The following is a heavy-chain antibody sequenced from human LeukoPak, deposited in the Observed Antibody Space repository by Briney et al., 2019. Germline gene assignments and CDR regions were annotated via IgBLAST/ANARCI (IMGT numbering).Heavy chain of an antibody. CDR1: GGTFSSYA. Sequence: ASVKVSCKASGGTFSSYAISWVRQAPGQGLEWMGRIIPILGIANYAQKFQGRVTITADKSTSTAYMELSSLRSEDTAVYYCARYEAVVTDLYYYYGMDVWGQGTTVTVSS. J-gene: IGHJ6*02. V-gene: IGHV1-69*04. CDR3: ARYEAVVTDLYYYYGMDV. D-gene: IGHD4-23*01. CDR2: IIPILGIA.